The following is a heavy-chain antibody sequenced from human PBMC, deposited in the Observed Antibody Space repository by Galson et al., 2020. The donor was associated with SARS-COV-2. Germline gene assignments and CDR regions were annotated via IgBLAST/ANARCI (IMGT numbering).Heavy chain of an antibody. Sequence: SETLSLTCSVSGDSMNDFYWHWIRQFPGKGLESIGFVYYSGRTHYNPSLKSRVSISVDRSKNHFSLKLRNVTTADTAVYYCGGQHISSSLGAIGIWGQGAMVAVSP. CDR1: GDSMNDFY. CDR3: GGQHISSSLGAIGI. D-gene: IGHD6-6*01. V-gene: IGHV4-59*01. J-gene: IGHJ3*02. CDR2: VYYSGRT.